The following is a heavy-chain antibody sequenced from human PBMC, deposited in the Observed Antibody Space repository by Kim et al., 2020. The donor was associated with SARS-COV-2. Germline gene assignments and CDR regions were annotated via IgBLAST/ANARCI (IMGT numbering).Heavy chain of an antibody. CDR1: GFTFSSYA. CDR2: ISGSGGST. J-gene: IGHJ5*02. Sequence: GGSLRLSCAASGFTFSSYAMSWVRQAPGKGLEWVSGISGSGGSTYYADSAKGRFTISRDNSKNTLYLQMNSLRAEDTAVYYCAKPRRGIAVAGPEFDPWGQGTLVTVSS. CDR3: AKPRRGIAVAGPEFDP. D-gene: IGHD6-19*01. V-gene: IGHV3-23*01.